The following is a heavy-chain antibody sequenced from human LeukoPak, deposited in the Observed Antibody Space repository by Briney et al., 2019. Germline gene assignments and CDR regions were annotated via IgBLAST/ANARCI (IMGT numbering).Heavy chain of an antibody. D-gene: IGHD3-10*01. CDR2: INQDGSEK. V-gene: IGHV3-7*01. CDR1: GFTFSNYW. Sequence: GGSLRLSCAASGFTFSNYWMSWVRQAPGKGLEWVANINQDGSEKHYVDSVKGRFTISRDNAQNSLSLQINSLRAEDTAVYYCARSYRGPSAFDIWGHGTMVSVSS. CDR3: ARSYRGPSAFDI. J-gene: IGHJ3*02.